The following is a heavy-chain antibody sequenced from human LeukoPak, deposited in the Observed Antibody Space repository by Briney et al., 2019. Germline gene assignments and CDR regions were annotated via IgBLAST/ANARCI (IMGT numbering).Heavy chain of an antibody. J-gene: IGHJ6*03. CDR3: AVGLGYYYMDV. CDR1: GGTFSSYG. V-gene: IGHV1-69*05. CDR2: IIPIFDTA. Sequence: SVKVSCKASGGTFSSYGISWVRQAPGQGLEGMGRIIPIFDTANYAQKFQGRVTITTDKSTSTAYMELSSLRSEDTAVYYCAVGLGYYYMDVWGKGTTVTVSS. D-gene: IGHD3-10*01.